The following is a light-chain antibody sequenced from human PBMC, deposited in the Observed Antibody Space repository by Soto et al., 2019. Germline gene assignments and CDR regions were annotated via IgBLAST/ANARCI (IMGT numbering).Light chain of an antibody. J-gene: IGKJ4*01. CDR1: QNINFY. V-gene: IGKV1-39*01. CDR3: QQAYNTPT. Sequence: DIQMTQSPSSLSASVGDRVTITCRASQNINFYLNWFQQKPGKAPKVLIYAASSLQVRVPSRYSGSGTGTDFTLTISSLQPEDFATYFCQQAYNTPTFGGGTKVEI. CDR2: AAS.